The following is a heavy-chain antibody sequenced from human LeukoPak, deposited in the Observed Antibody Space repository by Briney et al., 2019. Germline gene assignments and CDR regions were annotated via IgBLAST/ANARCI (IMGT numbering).Heavy chain of an antibody. CDR1: GYTFTGYY. CDR2: INPNSGGT. Sequence: ASVKVSCKASGYTFTGYYMHWVRQAPGQGLEWMGWINPNSGGTNYAQKFQGRVTMTRDTSISAAYMELSRLRSDDTAVYYCARDRSKPRGYSYGYWGQGTLVTVSS. J-gene: IGHJ4*02. V-gene: IGHV1-2*02. CDR3: ARDRSKPRGYSYGY. D-gene: IGHD5-18*01.